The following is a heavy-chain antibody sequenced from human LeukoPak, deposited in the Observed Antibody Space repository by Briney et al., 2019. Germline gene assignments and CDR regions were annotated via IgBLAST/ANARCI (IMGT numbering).Heavy chain of an antibody. V-gene: IGHV3-48*03. CDR1: GFTFSSYE. J-gene: IGHJ3*01. D-gene: IGHD3-22*01. Sequence: PGGSLRLSCAASGFTFSSYEMNWVRQAPGKGREWGSYISSSGSTIYYADSVKGRFTISRDNAKNSMYLQMNSLRAEDMAVYYCARVFSYYYDSSDPSMVWGQGTMVTVSS. CDR3: ARVFSYYYDSSDPSMV. CDR2: ISSSGSTI.